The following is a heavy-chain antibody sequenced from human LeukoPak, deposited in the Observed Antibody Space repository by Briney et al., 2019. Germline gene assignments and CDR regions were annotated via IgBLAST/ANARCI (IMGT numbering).Heavy chain of an antibody. D-gene: IGHD3-22*01. J-gene: IGHJ5*02. CDR1: GDSVSSNSAA. CDR3: ARDQPETYYYDSSGYYYVNWFDP. V-gene: IGHV6-1*01. CDR2: TYYRSKWYN. Sequence: SQTLSLTCAISGDSVSSNSAAWNWLRQSPSRGLEWLGRTYYRSKWYNDYAVSVKSRITINPDTSKNQFSLQLNSVTPGDTAVYYCARDQPETYYYDSSGYYYVNWFDPWGQGTLVTVSS.